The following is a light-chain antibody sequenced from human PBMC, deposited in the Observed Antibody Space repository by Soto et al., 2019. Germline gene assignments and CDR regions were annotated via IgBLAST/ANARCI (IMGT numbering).Light chain of an antibody. CDR3: SSYTSSSTWV. V-gene: IGLV2-14*03. J-gene: IGLJ3*02. CDR2: DVS. Sequence: QSALTQPASVSGSPGQSITISCTGTSSDVGGYNYVSWYQQHPGKAPKLIIYDVSNRPSGVSNRFSGSKSGNTASLTISGLRAEDEAGYYCSSYTSSSTWVFGGGTKLTVL. CDR1: SSDVGGYNY.